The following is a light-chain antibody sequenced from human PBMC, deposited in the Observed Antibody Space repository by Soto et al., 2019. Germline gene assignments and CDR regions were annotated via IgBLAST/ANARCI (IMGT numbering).Light chain of an antibody. V-gene: IGKV3-15*01. CDR1: QSGSSK. Sequence: EIVMTQSPATLSVSPGERATLSGSASQSGSSKLAWYQQKPGQAPRLLIYSASTRATGIPARISGSGSGTECTLTISGLQSEDFEVYYCQQYNNWPPYTFGQGTKLELK. CDR3: QQYNNWPPYT. CDR2: SAS. J-gene: IGKJ2*01.